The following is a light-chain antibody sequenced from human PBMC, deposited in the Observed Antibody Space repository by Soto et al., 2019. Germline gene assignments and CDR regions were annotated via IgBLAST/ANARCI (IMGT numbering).Light chain of an antibody. CDR3: QQRSNWPGT. V-gene: IGKV3-11*01. CDR1: QSVSSY. CDR2: DAS. Sequence: EILFTQSPATLSLSPGERATLSCRASQSVSSYLAWYQQKPGQAPRLLIYDASNRATGIPARFSGSGSGTDFTLTISSLEPEDFAVYYCQQRSNWPGTFGQGTKVDIK. J-gene: IGKJ1*01.